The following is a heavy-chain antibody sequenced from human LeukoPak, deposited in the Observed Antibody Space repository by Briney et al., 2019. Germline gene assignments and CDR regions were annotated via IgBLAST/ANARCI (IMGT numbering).Heavy chain of an antibody. CDR1: GGSISSYY. J-gene: IGHJ6*02. Sequence: SETLSLTCTVSGGSISSYYWSWIRQPPGTGLEWIGYIYYSGSTNYNPSLKSRVTISVDTSKNQFSLKLSSVTAADTAVYYCARLAAAGNYYYYGMDVWGQGTTVTVSS. D-gene: IGHD6-13*01. CDR2: IYYSGST. V-gene: IGHV4-59*01. CDR3: ARLAAAGNYYYYGMDV.